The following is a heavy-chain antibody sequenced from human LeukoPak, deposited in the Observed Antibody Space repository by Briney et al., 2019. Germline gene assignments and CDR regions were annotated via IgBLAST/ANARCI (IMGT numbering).Heavy chain of an antibody. Sequence: PGGSLRLSCAASGFTFSSYSMNWVRQAPGKGLEWVSSISSSSSYIYYADSVKGRFTISRDNAKNSLYLQMNSLRAGDTAVYYCARPMVRGVNWFDPWGQGTLVTVSS. J-gene: IGHJ5*02. V-gene: IGHV3-21*01. D-gene: IGHD3-10*01. CDR2: ISSSSSYI. CDR3: ARPMVRGVNWFDP. CDR1: GFTFSSYS.